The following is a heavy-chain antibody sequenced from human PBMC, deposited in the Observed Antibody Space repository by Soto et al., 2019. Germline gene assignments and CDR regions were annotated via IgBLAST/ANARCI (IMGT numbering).Heavy chain of an antibody. D-gene: IGHD3-22*01. Sequence: PGGSMRLSCAPSGFTVSSNYMTLVRPDTGKWLDSASIISSGGSTYYADTAKGRLTISKHNSKNTLHLPMNSLITEDTAVYFCARVDIYETSGFYFWGQGTLVTGAS. CDR2: ISSGGST. CDR3: ARVDIYETSGFYF. CDR1: GFTVSSNY. J-gene: IGHJ4*02. V-gene: IGHV3-53*04.